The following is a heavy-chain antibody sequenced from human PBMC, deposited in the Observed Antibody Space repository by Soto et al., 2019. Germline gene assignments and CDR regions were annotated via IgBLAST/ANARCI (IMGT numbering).Heavy chain of an antibody. CDR1: SGSISSSNW. Sequence: PSETLSLTCAVSSGSISSSNWWSWVRQPPGKGLEWIGEIYHSGSTNYNPSLKSRVTISVDKSKNQFSLKLSSVTAADAAVYYCARAGEQQLVSAFDIWGQGTMVTVS. J-gene: IGHJ3*02. V-gene: IGHV4-4*02. CDR2: IYHSGST. D-gene: IGHD6-13*01. CDR3: ARAGEQQLVSAFDI.